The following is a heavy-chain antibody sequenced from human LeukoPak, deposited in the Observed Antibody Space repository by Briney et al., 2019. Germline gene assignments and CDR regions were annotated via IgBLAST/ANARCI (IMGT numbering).Heavy chain of an antibody. CDR1: GFTFSSYW. V-gene: IGHV3-74*01. CDR2: IKTDGSST. J-gene: IGHJ4*02. CDR3: ARESGAAAPGL. Sequence: GGALRLSRAASGFTFSSYWMYWVRPAPGKGLVWVSRIKTDGSSTGYADSVKGRFTISRDNAKNTLYLQMNSLRAEDTAVYYCARESGAAAPGLWGQGTLVTVSS. D-gene: IGHD6-13*01.